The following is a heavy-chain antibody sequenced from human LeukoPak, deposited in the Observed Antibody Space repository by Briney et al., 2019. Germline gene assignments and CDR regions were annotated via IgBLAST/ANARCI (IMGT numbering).Heavy chain of an antibody. CDR1: GSTFSSYS. CDR2: ISANSLHI. CDR3: VGPDSQFDC. J-gene: IGHJ4*02. Sequence: GGSLRLSCAASGSTFSSYSMNWVRQAPGKGLEWVSSISANSLHIFYADSVKGRFTISRDNAKNSLYLQMNNLRVEDTAVYYCVGPDSQFDCWGQGTLVTVSS. D-gene: IGHD3-10*01. V-gene: IGHV3-21*01.